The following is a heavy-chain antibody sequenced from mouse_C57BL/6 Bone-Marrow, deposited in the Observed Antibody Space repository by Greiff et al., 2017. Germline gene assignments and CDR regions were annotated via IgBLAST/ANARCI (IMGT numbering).Heavy chain of an antibody. V-gene: IGHV1-69*01. CDR1: GYTFTSYW. CDR2: IDPSDSYT. J-gene: IGHJ3*01. Sequence: QVQLQQPGAELVMPGASVKLSCKASGYTFTSYWMHWVKQRPGQGLEWIGEIDPSDSYTNYNQKLKGKSTLTVDKSSSTAYMQLSSLTSEDSAVYYCARERRPSRAWFAYWGQGTLVTVSA. CDR3: ARERRPSRAWFAY.